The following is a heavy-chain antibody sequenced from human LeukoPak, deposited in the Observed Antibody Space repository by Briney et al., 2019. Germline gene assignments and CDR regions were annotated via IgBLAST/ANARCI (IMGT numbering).Heavy chain of an antibody. V-gene: IGHV5-51*01. J-gene: IGHJ4*02. D-gene: IGHD3-22*01. CDR2: IYPGDSDT. CDR3: ARGDYYDSSGYYPYYFDY. Sequence: GESLKISCKGSGYSSTSYWIGWVRQMPGKGLEWMGIIYPGDSDTRYSPSFQGQVTISADKSISTAYLQWSSLKASDTAMYYCARGDYYDSSGYYPYYFDYWGQGTLVTVSS. CDR1: GYSSTSYW.